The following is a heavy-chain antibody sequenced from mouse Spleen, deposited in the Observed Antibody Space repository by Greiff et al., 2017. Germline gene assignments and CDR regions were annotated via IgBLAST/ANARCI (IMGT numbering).Heavy chain of an antibody. J-gene: IGHJ3*01. CDR2: IDPEDGET. Sequence: EVMLVESGAELVKPGASVKLSCTASGFNIKDYYMHWVKQRTEQGLEWIGRIDPEDGETKYAPKFQGKATITADTSSNTAYLQLSSLTSEDTAVYYCSYGSSPAWFAYWGQGTLVTVSA. V-gene: IGHV14-2*01. D-gene: IGHD1-1*01. CDR1: GFNIKDYY. CDR3: SYGSSPAWFAY.